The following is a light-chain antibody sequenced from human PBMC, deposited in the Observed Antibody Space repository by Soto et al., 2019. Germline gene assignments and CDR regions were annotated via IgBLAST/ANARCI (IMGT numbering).Light chain of an antibody. V-gene: IGKV1-39*01. Sequence: DIHMTQSQSSLSASVGYRVTITCRAGQIISTYLNWYQQRAGLAPRLLIYAASSLQSGVPPRFSGSGSGTDFTLTISSLQPEDFATYYCQQYNSYSWTFGQGTKVDIK. CDR3: QQYNSYSWT. J-gene: IGKJ1*01. CDR2: AAS. CDR1: QIISTY.